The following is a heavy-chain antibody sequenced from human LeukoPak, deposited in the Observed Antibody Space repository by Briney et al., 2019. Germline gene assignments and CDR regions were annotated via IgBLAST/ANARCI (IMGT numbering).Heavy chain of an antibody. CDR2: ISSSSSYI. V-gene: IGHV3-21*01. D-gene: IGHD3-22*01. Sequence: GGSLRLSCAASGFTFSSYSMNWVRQAPGKGLEWVSSISSSSSYIYYADSVKGRFTISRDNAKNSLYLQMNSLRAEDTAVYYCARDREYYYDSSLYYYYYMDVWGKGTTVTVSS. CDR1: GFTFSSYS. J-gene: IGHJ6*03. CDR3: ARDREYYYDSSLYYYYYMDV.